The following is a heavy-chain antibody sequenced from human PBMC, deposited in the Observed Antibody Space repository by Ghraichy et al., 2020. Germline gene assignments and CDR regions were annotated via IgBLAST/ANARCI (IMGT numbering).Heavy chain of an antibody. D-gene: IGHD1-26*01. CDR3: ARSGRGSSTDYFDH. J-gene: IGHJ4*02. CDR2: IYSSGNT. Sequence: SQTLSLTCSVSGGSVSDYYWSWIRQPPGNDLEWIACIYSSGNTNYNPSLKSRVTISRDTSKNQFSLRLISVTAADTAMYYCARSGRGSSTDYFDHWGQGILVTVSS. V-gene: IGHV4-4*08. CDR1: GGSVSDYY.